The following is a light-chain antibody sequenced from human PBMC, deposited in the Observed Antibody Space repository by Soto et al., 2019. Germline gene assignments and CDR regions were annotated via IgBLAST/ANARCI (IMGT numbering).Light chain of an antibody. J-gene: IGKJ1*01. CDR2: DIS. Sequence: DLQMTQSPSTLSASVGDRVTITCRASQSINNWLAWYQQKPGKAPKLLSYDISSLESGVPSRFSGSGSGTEFPLTISCLQPDDFATYYCQQYNSYVLTFGQGTKVEI. V-gene: IGKV1-5*01. CDR1: QSINNW. CDR3: QQYNSYVLT.